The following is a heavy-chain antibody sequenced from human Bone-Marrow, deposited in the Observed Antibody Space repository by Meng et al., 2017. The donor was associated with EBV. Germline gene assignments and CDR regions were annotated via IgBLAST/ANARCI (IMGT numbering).Heavy chain of an antibody. CDR1: GGSISSSNW. Sequence: QVELQEAGPGLVKPSGTLSLTCAVSGGSISSSNWWSWVRQPPGKGLEWIGEIYHSGSTNYNPSLKSRVTISVDKSKNQSSLKLSSVTAADTAVYYCATRGENCSGGSCYSFDYWGQGTLVTVSS. V-gene: IGHV4-4*02. CDR3: ATRGENCSGGSCYSFDY. CDR2: IYHSGST. J-gene: IGHJ4*02. D-gene: IGHD2-15*01.